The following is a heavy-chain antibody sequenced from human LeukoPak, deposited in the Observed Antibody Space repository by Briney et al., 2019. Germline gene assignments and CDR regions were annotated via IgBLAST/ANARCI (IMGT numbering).Heavy chain of an antibody. CDR2: ISWDGGST. V-gene: IGHV3-43D*03. Sequence: GGSLRLSCAASGFTFDDYAMHWVRQAPGKGLEWVPLISWDGGSTYYADSVKGRFTISRDNSKNSLYLQMNSLRAEDTALYYCAKFYSGSTGGAFDIWGQGTMVTVSS. CDR3: AKFYSGSTGGAFDI. CDR1: GFTFDDYA. D-gene: IGHD1-26*01. J-gene: IGHJ3*02.